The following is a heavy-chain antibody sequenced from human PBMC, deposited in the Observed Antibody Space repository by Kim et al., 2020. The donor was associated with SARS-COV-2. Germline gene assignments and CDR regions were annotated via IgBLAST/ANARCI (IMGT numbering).Heavy chain of an antibody. J-gene: IGHJ4*02. D-gene: IGHD6-13*01. CDR3: ASASSSWQPYLFDY. Sequence: SPSFQGQVTISADKSISTAYLQWSSLKASDTAMYYCASASSSWQPYLFDYWGQGTLVTVSS. V-gene: IGHV5-51*01.